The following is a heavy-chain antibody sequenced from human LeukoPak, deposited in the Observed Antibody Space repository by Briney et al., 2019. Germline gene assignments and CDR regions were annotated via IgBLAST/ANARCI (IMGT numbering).Heavy chain of an antibody. J-gene: IGHJ4*02. CDR1: GFTFSSYG. D-gene: IGHD3-16*01. CDR2: ITSHGGSA. V-gene: IGHV3-64*04. Sequence: GGSLRLSCSASGFTFSSYGIHWVRQAPGKGLEYVSTITSHGGSAYYADSVKGRFTISRDNAKNTLYLQMNSLRAEDTAVYYCTRDYVWFGLDYGGQGTLVTVSS. CDR3: TRDYVWFGLDY.